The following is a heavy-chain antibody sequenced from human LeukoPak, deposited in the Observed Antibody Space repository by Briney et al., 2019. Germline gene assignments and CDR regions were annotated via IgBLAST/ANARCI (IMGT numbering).Heavy chain of an antibody. J-gene: IGHJ5*02. CDR1: GGSFSGYY. D-gene: IGHD3-3*01. Sequence: PSETLSLTCAVYGGSFSGYYWSWIRQPPGKGLEWIGEINHSGSTNYNPSLKSRVTISVDTSKNQFSLKLSSVTAADTAVYYCARGTKRITIFGVVIMNNWFDPWGQGTLVTVSS. V-gene: IGHV4-34*01. CDR2: INHSGST. CDR3: ARGTKRITIFGVVIMNNWFDP.